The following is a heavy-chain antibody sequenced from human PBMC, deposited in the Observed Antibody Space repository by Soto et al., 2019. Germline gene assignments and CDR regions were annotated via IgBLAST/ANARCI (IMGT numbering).Heavy chain of an antibody. V-gene: IGHV1-8*01. CDR2: MNPNSGNT. Sequence: GASVKVSCKASGYTFTSYDINWVRQATGQGLEWMGWMNPNSGNTGYAQKFQGRVTMTRNTSISTAYMELSSLRSEDTAVYYCARPFDRLYYYGSGSYSWFDPWGQGTLVTVSS. D-gene: IGHD3-10*01. J-gene: IGHJ5*02. CDR1: GYTFTSYD. CDR3: ARPFDRLYYYGSGSYSWFDP.